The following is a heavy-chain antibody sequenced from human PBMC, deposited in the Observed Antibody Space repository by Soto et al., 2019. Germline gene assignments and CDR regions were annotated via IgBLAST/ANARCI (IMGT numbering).Heavy chain of an antibody. CDR1: GFTFSSYW. J-gene: IGHJ4*02. CDR3: ARDLSPGYSYGYCFDY. CDR2: IKQDGSEK. Sequence: PGGSLGLSCAASGFTFSSYWMSWVRQGPGKGLEWVGNIKQDGSEKYYVDSVKGRFTISRDNAKNSLYLQMNSLRAEDTAVYYCARDLSPGYSYGYCFDYWGQGTLVTVSS. V-gene: IGHV3-7*03. D-gene: IGHD5-18*01.